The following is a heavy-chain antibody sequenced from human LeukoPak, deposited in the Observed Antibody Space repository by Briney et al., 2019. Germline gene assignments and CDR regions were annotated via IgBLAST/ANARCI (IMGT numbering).Heavy chain of an antibody. Sequence: GASVKVSCKASGYTFTGYYMHWVRQAPGQGLEWMGWINPNSGGTNYAQKFQGRVTMTRDTSISTAYMELSRLRSDDTAVYYCARDYGFDPIGGNFDYWGQGTLVTVSS. D-gene: IGHD3-3*01. CDR1: GYTFTGYY. J-gene: IGHJ4*02. V-gene: IGHV1-2*02. CDR3: ARDYGFDPIGGNFDY. CDR2: INPNSGGT.